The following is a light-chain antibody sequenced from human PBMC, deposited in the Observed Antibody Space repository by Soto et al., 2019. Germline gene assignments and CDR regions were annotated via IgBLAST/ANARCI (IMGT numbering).Light chain of an antibody. Sequence: QSVLTQSPSASASLGASVKLTCTLSSGHSSYAIAWHQQQPEKGPRYLMKLNSDGSHSKGDGIPDRFSGSSSGAERYLTICSLQSEDEADYYCQTWGTGNVVFAGGTKLTVL. V-gene: IGLV4-69*01. CDR3: QTWGTGNVV. J-gene: IGLJ2*01. CDR2: LNSDGSH. CDR1: SGHSSYA.